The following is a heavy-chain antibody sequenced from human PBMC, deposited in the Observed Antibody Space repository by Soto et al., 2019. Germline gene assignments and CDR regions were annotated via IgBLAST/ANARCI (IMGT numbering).Heavy chain of an antibody. CDR3: TRRGPPNPEVDV. V-gene: IGHV3-73*01. CDR2: IRSKANSYAT. Sequence: TGGSLRLSCAASGFTFSDSTMHWVRQASGKGLEWVGRIRSKANSYATAYAAAVKDRFTISRDDSKNTAYLQMNSLKTEDTAVYYCTRRGPPNPEVDVWGQGTTVTVSS. J-gene: IGHJ6*02. D-gene: IGHD1-26*01. CDR1: GFTFSDST.